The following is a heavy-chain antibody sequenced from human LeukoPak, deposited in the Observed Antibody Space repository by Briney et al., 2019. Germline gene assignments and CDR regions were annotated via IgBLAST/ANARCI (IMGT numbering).Heavy chain of an antibody. CDR3: ARSYDFWSGPPFDP. D-gene: IGHD3-3*01. V-gene: IGHV1-2*02. Sequence: PGRSLRLSCAASGFTFSSYAMHWVRQAPGKGLEWVGWINPNSGGTKYAQKFQGRVTLTRDTSISTAYMELSRLRCDDTAVYYCARSYDFWSGPPFDPWGQGTLVTVSS. CDR1: GFTFSSYA. J-gene: IGHJ5*02. CDR2: INPNSGGT.